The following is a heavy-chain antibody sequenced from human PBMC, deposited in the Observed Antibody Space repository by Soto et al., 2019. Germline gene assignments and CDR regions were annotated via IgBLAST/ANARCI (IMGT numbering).Heavy chain of an antibody. Sequence: ASVKVSCKASGYTFTAYGISWVRQVPGQGLEWMGWISVYNGNTKYAQKLQDRLTMATGTSTTTAYMELRGLTSDDTAVYFCARVYDFWSGYQTPFDYWGQGTLVTVSS. J-gene: IGHJ4*02. CDR1: GYTFTAYG. D-gene: IGHD3-3*01. V-gene: IGHV1-18*01. CDR3: ARVYDFWSGYQTPFDY. CDR2: ISVYNGNT.